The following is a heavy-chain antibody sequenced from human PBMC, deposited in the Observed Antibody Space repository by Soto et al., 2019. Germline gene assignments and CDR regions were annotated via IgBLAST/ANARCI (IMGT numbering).Heavy chain of an antibody. J-gene: IGHJ4*02. CDR2: FDPEDGET. Sequence: GASVKVSGKVSGYTLTELSMHWVRQAPGKGLEWMGGFDPEDGETIYAQKFQGRVTMTEDTSTDTAYMELSSLRSEDTAVYYCATAPLYYDSSGYYLVDYWGQGTLVTVSS. V-gene: IGHV1-24*01. CDR3: ATAPLYYDSSGYYLVDY. CDR1: GYTLTELS. D-gene: IGHD3-22*01.